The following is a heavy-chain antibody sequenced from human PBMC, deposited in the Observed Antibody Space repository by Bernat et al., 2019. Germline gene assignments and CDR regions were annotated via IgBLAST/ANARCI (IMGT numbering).Heavy chain of an antibody. D-gene: IGHD3-10*01. V-gene: IGHV3-30*01. CDR1: GFTFSSYA. CDR3: ARAGHSKWFRELLGALDY. CDR2: ISYDGSNK. J-gene: IGHJ4*02. Sequence: QVQLVESGGGVVQPGRSLRLSCAASGFTFSSYAMHWVRQAPGKGLEWVAVISYDGSNKYYADSVKGRFTISRDNSKNMLYLQMNSLRAEDTAVYYCARAGHSKWFRELLGALDYWGQGTLVTVSS.